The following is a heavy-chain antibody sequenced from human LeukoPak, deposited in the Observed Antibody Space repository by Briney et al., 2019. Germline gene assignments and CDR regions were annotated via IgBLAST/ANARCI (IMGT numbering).Heavy chain of an antibody. J-gene: IGHJ4*02. Sequence: GGSLRLSCAASGFTFSSYAMHWVRQAPGKGLEWVAVISYDGSNKYYADSVKGRFTISRDNSKNTLYLQMNSLRAEDTAVYYCARDRSRGYCTNGACYTLGFDYWGQGTLVTVSS. D-gene: IGHD2-8*01. CDR2: ISYDGSNK. V-gene: IGHV3-30-3*01. CDR1: GFTFSSYA. CDR3: ARDRSRGYCTNGACYTLGFDY.